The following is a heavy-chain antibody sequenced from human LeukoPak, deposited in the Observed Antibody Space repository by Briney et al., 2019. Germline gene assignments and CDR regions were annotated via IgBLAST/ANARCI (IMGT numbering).Heavy chain of an antibody. CDR2: INPNSGGT. CDR3: ARVPRYYYGSGSYPWFDY. CDR1: GYTFTGYY. J-gene: IGHJ4*02. D-gene: IGHD3-10*01. Sequence: ASVKVSCKASGYTFTGYYMHWVRQAPGQGLEWMGWINPNSGGTNYAQKFQGRVTMTRDTSISTAYMELSRLRSDDTAVYYCARVPRYYYGSGSYPWFDYWGQGTLVTVSS. V-gene: IGHV1-2*02.